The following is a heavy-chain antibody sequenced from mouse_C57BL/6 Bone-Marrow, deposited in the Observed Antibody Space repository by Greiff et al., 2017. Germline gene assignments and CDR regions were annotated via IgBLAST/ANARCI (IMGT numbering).Heavy chain of an antibody. CDR2: IYPGSGST. D-gene: IGHD1-1*01. J-gene: IGHJ2*01. Sequence: QVQLQQPGAELVKPGASVKMSCKASGYTFTSYWITWVKQRPGQGLEWIGDIYPGSGSTNSNEKFKSKATLTVDTSSSTAYMQLSSLTSEDSAVYYCARNGDGSSCYFDYWGQGTTLTVSS. CDR3: ARNGDGSSCYFDY. V-gene: IGHV1-55*01. CDR1: GYTFTSYW.